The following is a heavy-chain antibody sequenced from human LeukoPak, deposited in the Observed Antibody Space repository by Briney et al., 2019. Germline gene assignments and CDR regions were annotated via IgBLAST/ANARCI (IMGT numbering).Heavy chain of an antibody. CDR2: INDDGTTT. V-gene: IGHV3-53*01. CDR3: ARDPAAGRLRD. D-gene: IGHD1-14*01. J-gene: IGHJ4*02. Sequence: GGSLRLSCAASGFTVSSIFMSWVRQAPGKRLEWASFINDDGTTTYYADSVKGRFTISRDSSQNTLYLQMNSLRAEDTALYYCARDPAAGRLRDWGQGTLVTVSS. CDR1: GFTVSSIF.